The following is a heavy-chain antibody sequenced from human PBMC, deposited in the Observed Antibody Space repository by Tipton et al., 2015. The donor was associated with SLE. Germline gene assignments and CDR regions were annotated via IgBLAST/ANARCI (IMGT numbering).Heavy chain of an antibody. D-gene: IGHD7-27*01. CDR2: IIPIFGTA. Sequence: QSGVEVQKPGSSVKASCKASGGTFSSYAISWVRQAPGQGLEWMGGIIPIFGTANYAQKFQGRVTITADESTSTAYMELSSLRSEDTAVYYCASTPLGAYYFDYWGQGTLVTVSS. CDR3: ASTPLGAYYFDY. J-gene: IGHJ4*02. CDR1: GGTFSSYA. V-gene: IGHV1-69*01.